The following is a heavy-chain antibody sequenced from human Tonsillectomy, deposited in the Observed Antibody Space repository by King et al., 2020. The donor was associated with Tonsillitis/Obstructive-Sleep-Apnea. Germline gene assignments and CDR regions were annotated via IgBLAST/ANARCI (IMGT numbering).Heavy chain of an antibody. CDR3: ARVAVTGFSFDY. D-gene: IGHD6-19*01. Sequence: VQLQQWGAGLLKPSETLSLTCAVYGGSFRGYYWSWIRQPPGKGLEWIGEINHSGSTNYNPSLKSRATISVDTSKNQFSLKLSSVTAADTAVYFCARVAVTGFSFDYWGQGTLVSVSS. CDR2: INHSGST. V-gene: IGHV4-34*01. J-gene: IGHJ4*02. CDR1: GGSFRGYY.